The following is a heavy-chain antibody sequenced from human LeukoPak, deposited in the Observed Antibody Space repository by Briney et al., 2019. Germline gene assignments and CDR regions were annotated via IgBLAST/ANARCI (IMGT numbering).Heavy chain of an antibody. D-gene: IGHD3-10*01. CDR2: ISGSGGST. CDR3: AKEPAYYYGSGSYPPDY. J-gene: IGHJ4*02. Sequence: GGSLRLSCAASGFTFSSYAMSWVRQAPGKGLEWVSAISGSGGSTYYADSVKGRFTISRDNSKNTLYLQMNSLRAEDTAVYYCAKEPAYYYGSGSYPPDYWGQGTLVTVS. V-gene: IGHV3-23*01. CDR1: GFTFSSYA.